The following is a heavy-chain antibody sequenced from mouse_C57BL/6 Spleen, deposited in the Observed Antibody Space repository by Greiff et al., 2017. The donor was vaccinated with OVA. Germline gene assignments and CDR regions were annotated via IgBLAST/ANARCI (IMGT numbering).Heavy chain of an antibody. Sequence: VKLMESGAELVRPGTSVKMSCKASGYTFTNYWIGWAKQRPGHGLEWIGDIYPGGGYTNYNEKFKGKATLTADKSSSTAYMQFSSLTSEDSAIYYCARTGTENAMDYWGQGTSVTVSS. J-gene: IGHJ4*01. CDR1: GYTFTNYW. V-gene: IGHV1-63*01. D-gene: IGHD4-1*01. CDR3: ARTGTENAMDY. CDR2: IYPGGGYT.